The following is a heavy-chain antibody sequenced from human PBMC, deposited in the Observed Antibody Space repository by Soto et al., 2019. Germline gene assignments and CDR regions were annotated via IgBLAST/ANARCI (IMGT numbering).Heavy chain of an antibody. CDR2: TYYRSKWYI. CDR3: ARMMARTGWYSLDY. D-gene: IGHD6-19*01. V-gene: IGHV6-1*01. Sequence: SQTLSLTCAISGDSVSSNSAMWHWIRQSPSRGLEWLGRTYYRSKWYIDYAVSVKTRVSINPDTSKNQFSLQLSSVTPEDTAVCYCARMMARTGWYSLDYWGQGTLVTVSS. J-gene: IGHJ4*02. CDR1: GDSVSSNSAM.